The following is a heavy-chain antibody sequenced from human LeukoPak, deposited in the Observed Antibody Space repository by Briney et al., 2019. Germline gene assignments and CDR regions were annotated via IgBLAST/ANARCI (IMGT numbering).Heavy chain of an antibody. CDR3: ARVGSSPRSYYFDY. Sequence: SETLSLTCTVSGGSISSYYWSWIRQPAGKGREWIGRIYTSGSTNYNPSLKRRITMSVDTSKNQFSLKLSSVTAADTAVYYCARVGSSPRSYYFDYWGQGTLVTVSS. CDR1: GGSISSYY. D-gene: IGHD6-6*01. V-gene: IGHV4-4*07. CDR2: IYTSGST. J-gene: IGHJ4*02.